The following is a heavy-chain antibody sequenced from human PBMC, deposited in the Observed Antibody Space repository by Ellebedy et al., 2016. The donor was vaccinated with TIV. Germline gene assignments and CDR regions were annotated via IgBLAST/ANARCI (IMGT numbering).Heavy chain of an antibody. CDR2: IGSSGRSI. CDR1: GFSFSDYY. D-gene: IGHD4-17*01. J-gene: IGHJ6*02. V-gene: IGHV3-11*04. CDR3: ARDLRDYGDYVGYFGLDV. Sequence: PGGSLRLSCAASGFSFSDYYMSWVRQAPGKGLEWISYIGSSGRSIYYADSVKGRFTISRDNANTSLYLQMHSLRAEDTAVYYCARDLRDYGDYVGYFGLDVWGQGTTVTVSS.